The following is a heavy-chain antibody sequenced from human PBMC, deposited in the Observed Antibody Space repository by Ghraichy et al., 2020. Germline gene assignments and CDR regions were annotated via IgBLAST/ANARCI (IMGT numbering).Heavy chain of an antibody. Sequence: GGSLRLSCAASGFDFSTYAMAWVRQAPGKGLEWVSAISGTGDKKYYADSVKGRSTISRDDSRNSLYLQLNSLRAEDTAIYYCIKGGLLAADSAHFDFWGQGTLVTVSS. CDR3: IKGGLLAADSAHFDF. CDR2: ISGTGDKK. V-gene: IGHV3-23*01. J-gene: IGHJ4*02. D-gene: IGHD2-15*01. CDR1: GFDFSTYA.